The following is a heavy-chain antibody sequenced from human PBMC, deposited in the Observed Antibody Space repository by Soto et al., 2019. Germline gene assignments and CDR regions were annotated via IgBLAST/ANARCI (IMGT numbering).Heavy chain of an antibody. CDR1: GFSFSSHW. J-gene: IGHJ4*02. V-gene: IGHV3-7*05. CDR3: ARVTSLGYFDS. CDR2: IKQDGSEK. Sequence: EVQLVESGGGLVQPGGSLRLSCAASGFSFSSHWMTWVRQAPGKGPEWVAYIKQDGSEKYYVDSVMGRFTMSRDNTQSSLSLQMTTRRVEDTAVYYCARVTSLGYFDSWGQGTLFTVSS. D-gene: IGHD3-10*01.